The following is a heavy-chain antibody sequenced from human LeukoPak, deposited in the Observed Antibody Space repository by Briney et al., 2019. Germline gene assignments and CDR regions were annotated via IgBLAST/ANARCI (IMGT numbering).Heavy chain of an antibody. Sequence: SVKVSCKASGGTFSSYAISWVRQAPGQGLEWMGRNIPLFGTTNYAQKFQGRVTITTDESTSTAYMELSSLRSEDTAVYYCPYGLALTGWFDPWGQGTLVTVTS. CDR2: NIPLFGTT. CDR1: GGTFSSYA. D-gene: IGHD3/OR15-3a*01. CDR3: PYGLALTGWFDP. V-gene: IGHV1-69*05. J-gene: IGHJ5*02.